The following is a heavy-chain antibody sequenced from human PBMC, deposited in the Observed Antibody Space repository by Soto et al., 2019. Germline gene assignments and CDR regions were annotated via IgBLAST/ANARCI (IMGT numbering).Heavy chain of an antibody. CDR1: GGTFSSYA. CDR2: IIPIFGTA. D-gene: IGHD5-18*01. J-gene: IGHJ4*02. V-gene: IGHV1-69*01. CDR3: ARGVVGYSYIFCY. Sequence: QVQLVQSGAEVKKPGSSVKVSCKASGGTFSSYAISWVRQAPGQGLEWMGGIIPIFGTANYAQKFQGRVTITADESTSKAYMERSSRRSEDTAVYYCARGVVGYSYIFCYWGQGTLVTVSS.